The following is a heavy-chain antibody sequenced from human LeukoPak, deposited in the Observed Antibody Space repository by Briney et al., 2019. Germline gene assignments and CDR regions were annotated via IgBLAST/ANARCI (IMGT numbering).Heavy chain of an antibody. J-gene: IGHJ4*02. Sequence: SETLSLTCTVSGGSISSYYWSWIRQPPGKGLEWIGYIYYSGSTNYNPSLKSRVTISVDTSENQFSLQLSSVTAADTAVYYCARERDDSSGHFDYWGQGTLVTVYS. V-gene: IGHV4-59*01. CDR3: ARERDDSSGHFDY. D-gene: IGHD3-22*01. CDR2: IYYSGST. CDR1: GGSISSYY.